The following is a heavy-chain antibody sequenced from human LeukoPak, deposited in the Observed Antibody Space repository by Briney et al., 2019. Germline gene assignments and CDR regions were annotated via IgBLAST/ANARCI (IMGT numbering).Heavy chain of an antibody. CDR1: GFTFSSYS. V-gene: IGHV3-21*01. CDR2: ISSSSSYI. CDR3: ARDSSRSTYNWFDP. Sequence: PGGSLRLSCAASGFTFSSYSMNWVRQAPGKGLEWVSSISSSSSYIYYADSVKGRFTISRDNAKNSLYLQMNSLRAEDTAVYYCARDSSRSTYNWFDPRGQGTRVTVSS. J-gene: IGHJ5*02.